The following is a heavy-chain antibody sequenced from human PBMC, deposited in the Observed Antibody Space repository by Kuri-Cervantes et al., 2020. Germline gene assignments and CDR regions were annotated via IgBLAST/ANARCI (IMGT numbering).Heavy chain of an antibody. CDR2: ISSSGSTT. D-gene: IGHD6-13*01. CDR3: VRDSTARGGGGSCFDH. V-gene: IGHV3-48*01. Sequence: GESLKISCAASGFTLSSYSINWVRQAPGKGLEWVSYISSSGSTTYYAASVKGRFTISRDNAKNSLYLQMNSLRAEDTAVYYCVRDSTARGGGGSCFDHWGQGALVTVSS. CDR1: GFTLSSYS. J-gene: IGHJ4*02.